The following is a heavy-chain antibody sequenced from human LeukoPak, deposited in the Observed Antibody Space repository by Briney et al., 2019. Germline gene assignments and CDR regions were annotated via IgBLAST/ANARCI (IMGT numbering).Heavy chain of an antibody. CDR2: INPNSGGT. Sequence: LGASVKVSCTASGYTSTGYYMHWVRQAPGQGLEWMGWINPNSGGTNYAQKFQGRVTMTRDTSISTAYMELSRLRSDDTAVYYCAREDHPRGYDILTGYWDHYYYYMDVWGKGTTVTVSS. CDR3: AREDHPRGYDILTGYWDHYYYYMDV. J-gene: IGHJ6*03. D-gene: IGHD3-9*01. V-gene: IGHV1-2*03. CDR1: GYTSTGYY.